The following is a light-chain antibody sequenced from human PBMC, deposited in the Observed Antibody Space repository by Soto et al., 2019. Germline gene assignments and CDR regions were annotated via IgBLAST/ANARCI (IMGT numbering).Light chain of an antibody. CDR1: SSDVGGYNY. CDR2: EVS. V-gene: IGLV2-8*01. Sequence: QSALTQPPSASGSPGQSVTISCTGTSSDVGGYNYVSWYQQHPGKAPKLMIYEVSKRPSGVPDRFSGSKSGNTASLTVSGLQADDEADYYCSSYAGSNNFGVVFGGGTQLTVL. CDR3: SSYAGSNNFGVV. J-gene: IGLJ2*01.